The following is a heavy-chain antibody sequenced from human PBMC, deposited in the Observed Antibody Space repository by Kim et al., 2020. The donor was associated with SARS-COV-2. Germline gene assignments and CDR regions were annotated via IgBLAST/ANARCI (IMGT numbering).Heavy chain of an antibody. CDR3: AKRSQTPRSFDY. CDR2: ISAGGGST. Sequence: GGSLRLSCAASGFTFSNYAMTWVRQAPGQGLEWVSTISAGGGSTYYADSVKGRFTISRDNSKNTLYLQMDSLTAEDTAIYYCAKRSQTPRSFDYWGQGTLVTVSS. J-gene: IGHJ4*02. CDR1: GFTFSNYA. D-gene: IGHD3-16*02. V-gene: IGHV3-23*01.